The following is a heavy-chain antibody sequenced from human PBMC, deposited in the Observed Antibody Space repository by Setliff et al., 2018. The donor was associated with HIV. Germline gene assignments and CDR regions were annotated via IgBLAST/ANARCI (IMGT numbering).Heavy chain of an antibody. CDR3: ARGKGGLVGPAEFDY. CDR1: GGSFSGYH. CDR2: INHTGNT. D-gene: IGHD1-26*01. V-gene: IGHV4-34*01. Sequence: PSETLSLTCAVYGGSFSGYHWNWIRQFPGKGLEWIGEINHTGNTQYNPSLKSRVTMSEETSKNQFSLKLKSMTAADTAIYFCARGKGGLVGPAEFDYWGPGTLVTVSS. J-gene: IGHJ4*02.